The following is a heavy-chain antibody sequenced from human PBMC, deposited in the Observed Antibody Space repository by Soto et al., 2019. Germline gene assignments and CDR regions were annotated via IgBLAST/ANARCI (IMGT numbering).Heavy chain of an antibody. Sequence: GGSLRLSCAASGFTFSSYALHCVRQAPGKGLEGVAVITFDGKNKYYADSVKGRFTISRDNSKNTLYLQMNNLRAGDTALYYCAKGHDIVVVPTVDYWGQGTLVTVSS. CDR3: AKGHDIVVVPTVDY. D-gene: IGHD2-15*01. CDR1: GFTFSSYA. V-gene: IGHV3-30*04. J-gene: IGHJ4*02. CDR2: ITFDGKNK.